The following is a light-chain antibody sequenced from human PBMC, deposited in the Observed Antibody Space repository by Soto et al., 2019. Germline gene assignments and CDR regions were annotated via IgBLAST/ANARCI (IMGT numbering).Light chain of an antibody. J-gene: IGKJ3*01. V-gene: IGKV3-20*01. CDR3: QQYSRYSFT. CDR2: GAS. Sequence: EIVLTQSPGTVSLSPGERATLSCRASQSVSSNSLAWYQQKPGQAPRLLMYGASSRATGIPDRFSGSGSGTDFTLTISRLEPEDFAFYYCQQYSRYSFTFGPGTKVEI. CDR1: QSVSSNS.